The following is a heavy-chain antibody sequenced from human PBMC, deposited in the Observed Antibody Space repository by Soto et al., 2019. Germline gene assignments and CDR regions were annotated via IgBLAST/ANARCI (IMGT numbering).Heavy chain of an antibody. D-gene: IGHD5-18*01. V-gene: IGHV1-3*01. CDR3: ARGLNGYLHYFDY. J-gene: IGHJ4*02. CDR1: GYTFTSYA. Sequence: QVQLVQSGAEVKKPGASVKVSCKASGYTFTSYAMHWVRQAPGQRLEWMGWINAGNGNTKYSQKFQGRVTITRDTSASTANMELSSVRSEDTAVYYCARGLNGYLHYFDYWGQGTLVTVSS. CDR2: INAGNGNT.